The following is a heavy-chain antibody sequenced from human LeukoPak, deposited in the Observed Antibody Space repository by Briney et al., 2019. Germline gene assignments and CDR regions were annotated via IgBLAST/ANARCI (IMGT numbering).Heavy chain of an antibody. CDR2: ISYDGSNK. Sequence: GGSLRLSCAASGFTFSSYAMSWVRQAPGKGLEWVAVISYDGSNKYYADSVKGRFTISRDNSKNTLYLQMNSLRAEDTAVYYCARETYEVPVAFDIWGQGTMVTVSS. CDR1: GFTFSSYA. J-gene: IGHJ3*02. V-gene: IGHV3-30-3*01. CDR3: ARETYEVPVAFDI. D-gene: IGHD5-12*01.